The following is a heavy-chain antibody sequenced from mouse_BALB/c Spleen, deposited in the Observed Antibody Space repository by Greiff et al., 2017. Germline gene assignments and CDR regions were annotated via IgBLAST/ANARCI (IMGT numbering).Heavy chain of an antibody. CDR1: GYTFTSYW. J-gene: IGHJ4*01. D-gene: IGHD2-1*01. CDR3: ATRGKDAMDY. Sequence: QVQLQQSGAELVKPGASVKLSCKTSGYTFTSYWIQWVKQRPGQGLGWIGEIFPGTGTTYYNEKFKGKATLTIDTSSSTAYMQLSSLTSEDSAVYFCATRGKDAMDYWGQGTSVTVSS. V-gene: IGHV1S132*01. CDR2: IFPGTGTT.